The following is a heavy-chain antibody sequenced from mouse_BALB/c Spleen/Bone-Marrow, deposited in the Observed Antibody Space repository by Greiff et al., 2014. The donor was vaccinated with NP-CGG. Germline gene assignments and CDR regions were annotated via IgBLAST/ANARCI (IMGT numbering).Heavy chain of an antibody. CDR1: GYTFTSYV. J-gene: IGHJ4*01. CDR3: ARKVWYYAMDY. Sequence: VQLQQSGPELVKPGASVKMSCKASGYTFTSYVMHWVKQKPGQGLEWIGHINPYNDGTKYNEKFKGKATLTSDKSSSTAYMELSSLTSEDSAVYYCARKVWYYAMDYWGQGTSVTVSS. V-gene: IGHV1-14*01. D-gene: IGHD2-10*02. CDR2: INPYNDGT.